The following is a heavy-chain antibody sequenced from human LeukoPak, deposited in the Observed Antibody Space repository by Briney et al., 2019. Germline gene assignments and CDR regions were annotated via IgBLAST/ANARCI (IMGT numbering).Heavy chain of an antibody. CDR1: GFTFSSYT. CDR3: ARVLYYYDSSGRGYYTDV. D-gene: IGHD3-22*01. Sequence: GGSLRLSCAASGFTFSSYTMHWVRQAPGKGLEWVSAITISSSYIYYADSVKGQFTISRYNAKNSLYLQMNSLRAEDTAVYYCARVLYYYDSSGRGYYTDVWGKGTTVTVPS. V-gene: IGHV3-21*01. CDR2: ITISSSYI. J-gene: IGHJ6*03.